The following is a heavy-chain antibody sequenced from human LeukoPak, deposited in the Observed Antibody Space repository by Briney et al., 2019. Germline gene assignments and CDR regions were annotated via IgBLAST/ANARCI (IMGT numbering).Heavy chain of an antibody. CDR3: ARIRGVDAFHI. Sequence: SETLSLTCAVSGYSISSGYYWGWIRQPPGKGLEWIGSIYHSGSTYYNPSLKSRVTISVDTSKNQFSLKLSSVTAADTAVYYRARIRGVDAFHIWGQGTMVTVSS. CDR1: GYSISSGYY. V-gene: IGHV4-38-2*01. CDR2: IYHSGST. J-gene: IGHJ3*02.